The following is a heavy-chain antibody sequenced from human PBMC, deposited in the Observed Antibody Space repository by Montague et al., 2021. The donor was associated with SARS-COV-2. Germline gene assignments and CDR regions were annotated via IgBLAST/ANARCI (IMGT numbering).Heavy chain of an antibody. J-gene: IGHJ6*03. CDR1: GFTFDGYA. D-gene: IGHD6-13*01. CDR2: ISSTGSNT. V-gene: IGHV3-23*01. Sequence: SLRLSCAASGFTFDGYAMTWVRQAPGRGLEWVSTISSTGSNTYYADSVKGRFTVSRDNSKNTLSLQMNSVSAEDRAVYHCAKAWGSNWYAIGYMDVGGKGTTVTVAS. CDR3: AKAWGSNWYAIGYMDV.